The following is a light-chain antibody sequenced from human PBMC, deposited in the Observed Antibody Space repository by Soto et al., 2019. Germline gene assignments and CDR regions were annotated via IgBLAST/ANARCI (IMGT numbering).Light chain of an antibody. J-gene: IGKJ4*01. Sequence: DFQMTQSPSSLSASVGDRVTITCQARQDICNYLNGYQQKPGEAPKLLVYEASILDRGVPARFRGSGAGTECTMTISSLEPEDTATYDCQEDDDRPSLTVGGGTKV. CDR2: EAS. V-gene: IGKV1-33*01. CDR1: QDICNY. CDR3: QEDDDRPSLT.